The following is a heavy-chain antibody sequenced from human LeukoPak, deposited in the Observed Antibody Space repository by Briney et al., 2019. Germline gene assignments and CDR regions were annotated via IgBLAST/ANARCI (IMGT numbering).Heavy chain of an antibody. J-gene: IGHJ4*02. V-gene: IGHV4-4*07. Sequence: KPSETLSLTCTVSGGSTSSYYWSWIRQPAGKGLEWIGRIYTSGSTNYNPSLKSRVTMSVDTSKNQFSLKLSSVTAADTAVYYCARGPHYALGIYFDYWGQGTLVTVSS. CDR1: GGSTSSYY. D-gene: IGHD7-27*01. CDR3: ARGPHYALGIYFDY. CDR2: IYTSGST.